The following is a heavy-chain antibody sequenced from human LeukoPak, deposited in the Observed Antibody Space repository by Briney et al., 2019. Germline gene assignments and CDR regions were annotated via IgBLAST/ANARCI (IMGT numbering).Heavy chain of an antibody. CDR2: IIGSGGTT. V-gene: IGHV3-23*01. Sequence: GGSLRLSCAASGFTFNNYYMSWIRQAPGKGLEWVSGIIGSGGTTYYADSVKGRFTISRDNSKNTLYLQMNSLRAEDTALYYCAKDINWASFESWGQGTLVTVSS. J-gene: IGHJ4*02. D-gene: IGHD7-27*01. CDR1: GFTFNNYY. CDR3: AKDINWASFES.